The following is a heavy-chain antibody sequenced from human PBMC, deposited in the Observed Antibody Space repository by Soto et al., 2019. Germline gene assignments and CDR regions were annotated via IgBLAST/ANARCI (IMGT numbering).Heavy chain of an antibody. CDR1: GFTFTNYW. Sequence: SGGSLRLSCAASGFTFTNYWMHWVRQAPGKGLVWVSRINSGGSSTNYADSVKGRFTISRDNSKNTLYLQMNSLRAEDTAVYYCAKVSRQYDFWSGYFDYWGQGTLVTVSS. CDR2: INSGGSST. J-gene: IGHJ4*02. D-gene: IGHD3-3*01. CDR3: AKVSRQYDFWSGYFDY. V-gene: IGHV3-74*01.